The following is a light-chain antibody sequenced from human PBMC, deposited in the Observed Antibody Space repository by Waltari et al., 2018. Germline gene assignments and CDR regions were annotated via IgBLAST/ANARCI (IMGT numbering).Light chain of an antibody. CDR3: ALYMGRGIWM. CDR2: KTN. Sequence: QTVVTQEPSLSLSPGGTVTLTCALSSVSLSTTSYATWYHQTPGQAPRTPVYKTNARSSVVPDRVSGSILGSTAALNITGGRADNESDYYCALYMGRGIWMCGGGTRLTVL. V-gene: IGLV8-61*01. CDR1: SVSLSTTSY. J-gene: IGLJ3*02.